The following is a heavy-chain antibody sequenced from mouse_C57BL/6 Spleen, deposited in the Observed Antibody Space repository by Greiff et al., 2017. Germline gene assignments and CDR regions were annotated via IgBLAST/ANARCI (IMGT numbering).Heavy chain of an antibody. J-gene: IGHJ1*03. Sequence: VQLKESGPGMVKPSQSLSLTCTVTGYSITSGYDWHWIRHFPGNKLEWMGYISYSGSTNYNPSLKSRISITHDTSKNHFFLKLNSVTTEDTATYYCARRGDGGDWYFDVWGTGTTVTVSS. D-gene: IGHD3-3*01. V-gene: IGHV3-1*01. CDR2: ISYSGST. CDR3: ARRGDGGDWYFDV. CDR1: GYSITSGYD.